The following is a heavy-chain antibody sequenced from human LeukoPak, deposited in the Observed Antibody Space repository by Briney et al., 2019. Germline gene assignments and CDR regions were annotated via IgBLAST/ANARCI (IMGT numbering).Heavy chain of an antibody. CDR2: ISYDGSNK. V-gene: IGHV3-30*18. CDR3: AKDGCSSTSCQIYYYYGMDV. J-gene: IGHJ6*02. CDR1: GFTFSSYG. Sequence: GGSLRLSCAASGFTFSSYGMHWVRQAPGKGLEWVAVISYDGSNKYYADSVKGRFTISRDNSKNTLYLQMNSLRAEDTAVYYCAKDGCSSTSCQIYYYYGMDVWGQGTTVTVSS. D-gene: IGHD2-2*01.